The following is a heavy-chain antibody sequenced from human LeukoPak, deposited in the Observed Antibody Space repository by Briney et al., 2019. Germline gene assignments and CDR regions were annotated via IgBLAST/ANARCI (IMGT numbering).Heavy chain of an antibody. D-gene: IGHD3-22*01. CDR2: ISGSGGST. CDR1: RFTLSTYW. J-gene: IGHJ4*02. CDR3: AKASRVPYDSSGYYHPSGDY. V-gene: IGHV3-23*01. Sequence: GGSLRLSCAASRFTLSTYWMSWVRQAPGKGLEWVSAISGSGGSTYYADSVKGRFTISRDNSKNTLYLQMNSLRAEDTAVYYCAKASRVPYDSSGYYHPSGDYWGQGTLVTVSS.